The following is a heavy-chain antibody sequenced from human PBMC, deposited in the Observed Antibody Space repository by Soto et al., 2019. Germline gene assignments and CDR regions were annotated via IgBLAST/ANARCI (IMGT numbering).Heavy chain of an antibody. J-gene: IGHJ5*02. CDR3: ARVGAARRRFNWFDP. Sequence: ASVKVSCKASGYTFTSYDINWVRQATGQGLEWMGWMNPNSGNTGYAQKFQGRVTMTRNTSISTAHMELSSLRSEDTAVYYCARVGAARRRFNWFDPWGQGTLVTVSS. D-gene: IGHD6-6*01. CDR1: GYTFTSYD. CDR2: MNPNSGNT. V-gene: IGHV1-8*01.